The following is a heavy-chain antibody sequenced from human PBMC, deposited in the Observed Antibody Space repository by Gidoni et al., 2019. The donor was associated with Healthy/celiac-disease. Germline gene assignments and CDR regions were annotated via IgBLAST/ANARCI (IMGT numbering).Heavy chain of an antibody. Sequence: VQLVESGGGLVQPGGSLRLSCAASGYTFTSYRMNWVRPVPGKGLEWVSYISSSSSTINYADAVKGRFTISRDNAKNSLYLQMNSLRDEDTAVYYCARDSCSGGSCYPPLFDYWGQGTLVTVSS. J-gene: IGHJ4*02. CDR1: GYTFTSYR. V-gene: IGHV3-48*02. CDR3: ARDSCSGGSCYPPLFDY. D-gene: IGHD2-15*01. CDR2: ISSSSSTI.